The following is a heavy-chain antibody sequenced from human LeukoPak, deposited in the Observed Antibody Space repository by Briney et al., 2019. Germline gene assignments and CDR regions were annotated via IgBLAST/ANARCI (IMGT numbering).Heavy chain of an antibody. CDR2: IFYSGSY. D-gene: IGHD5-24*01. CDR1: GGSIRRNF. J-gene: IGHJ4*02. V-gene: IGHV4-59*01. CDR3: VNEDRDKYYFDS. Sequence: SETLSLTCTVSGGSIRRNFWSWIRQPPGKGLEWIGYIFYSGSYNYNPSLKSRVTITIDTSKNQLSLRLSSVTAADTAVYYCVNEDRDKYYFDSWGQGTLVTVSS.